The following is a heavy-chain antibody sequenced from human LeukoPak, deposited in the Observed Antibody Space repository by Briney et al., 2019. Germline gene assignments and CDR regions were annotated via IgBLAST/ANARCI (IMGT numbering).Heavy chain of an antibody. CDR3: AKGPSRGWELHPADY. CDR1: GFTVSSNY. Sequence: GGSLRLSCAASGFTVSSNYMSWVRQAPGKGLEWVSVIYSGDSTYYADSVKGRFTISRDYSKNTLYLQMNSLRAEDTAVYYCAKGPSRGWELHPADYWGQGTLVTVSS. V-gene: IGHV3-66*01. CDR2: IYSGDST. J-gene: IGHJ4*02. D-gene: IGHD1-26*01.